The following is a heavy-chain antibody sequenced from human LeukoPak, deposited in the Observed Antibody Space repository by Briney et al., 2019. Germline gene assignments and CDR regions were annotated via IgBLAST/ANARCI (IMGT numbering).Heavy chain of an antibody. CDR2: INPSGGST. V-gene: IGHV1-46*01. CDR3: ARVRAGYNSLDY. CDR1: GYTFTSYY. J-gene: IGHJ4*02. Sequence: ASVKVSCKASGYTFTSYYMHWVRQAPGQGLEWMGIINPSGGSTSYAQKFQGRVTMTRDTSMSTVYMELSSLRSEDTAVYYCARVRAGYNSLDYWGQGTLVTVSS. D-gene: IGHD5-24*01.